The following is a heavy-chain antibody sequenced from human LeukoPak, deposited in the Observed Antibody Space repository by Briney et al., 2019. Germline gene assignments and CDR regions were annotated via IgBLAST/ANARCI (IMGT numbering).Heavy chain of an antibody. V-gene: IGHV1-8*02. D-gene: IGHD3-22*01. CDR2: MNPKSGDT. CDR1: GYTFTSYD. CDR3: VRGRGYYDSPWE. Sequence: GASVKVSCKASGYTFTSYDINWVRQATGQGLEWMGWMNPKSGDTGYAQKFQGRITMTRNTSISTAYMELSSLRSEDTAVYYCVRGRGYYDSPWEWGQGTLVSVSS. J-gene: IGHJ4*02.